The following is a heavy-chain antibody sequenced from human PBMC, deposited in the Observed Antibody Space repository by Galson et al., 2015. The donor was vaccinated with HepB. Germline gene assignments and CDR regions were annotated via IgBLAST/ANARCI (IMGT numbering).Heavy chain of an antibody. CDR2: IWYDGSNK. V-gene: IGHV3-33*01. J-gene: IGHJ5*02. CDR3: ARALEGIAARLSWFDP. Sequence: HWVRQAPGKGLEWVAVIWYDGSNKYYADSVKGRFTISRDNSKNTLYLQMNSLRAEDTAVYYCARALEGIAARLSWFDPWGQGTLVTVSS. D-gene: IGHD6-6*01.